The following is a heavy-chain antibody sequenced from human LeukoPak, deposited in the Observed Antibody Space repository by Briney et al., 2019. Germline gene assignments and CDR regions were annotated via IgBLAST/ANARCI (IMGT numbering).Heavy chain of an antibody. CDR2: IASDGSST. CDR1: GFTFSSYW. D-gene: IGHD5-18*01. J-gene: IGHJ4*02. CDR3: ARVGRRGYSYARTYYFDY. V-gene: IGHV3-74*01. Sequence: GGSLRLSCAASGFTFSSYWMNWVRQAPGKGLVWVSRIASDGSSTTYADSVKGRFSISRDNAKNSLYLQMNSLRAEDTAVYYCARVGRRGYSYARTYYFDYWGQGTLVTVSS.